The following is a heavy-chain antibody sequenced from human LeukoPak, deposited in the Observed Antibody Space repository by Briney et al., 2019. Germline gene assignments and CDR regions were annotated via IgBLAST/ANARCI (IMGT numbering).Heavy chain of an antibody. J-gene: IGHJ4*02. Sequence: PGRSLRLSCAASGFTFSSYGMHWVRQAPGKGLEWVAVISYDGSNKYYADSVKGRFTISRDNSKNTLSLQMNSLRAEDTALYYCARVRTAWYEGTFDYWGQGTLVTVSS. CDR2: ISYDGSNK. CDR3: ARVRTAWYEGTFDY. CDR1: GFTFSSYG. D-gene: IGHD6-13*01. V-gene: IGHV3-30*03.